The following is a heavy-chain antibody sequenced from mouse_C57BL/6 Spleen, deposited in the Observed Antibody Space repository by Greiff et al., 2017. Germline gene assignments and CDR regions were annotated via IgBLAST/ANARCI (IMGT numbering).Heavy chain of an antibody. V-gene: IGHV1-19*01. Sequence: EVQLVESGPVLVKPGASVKMSCKASGYTFTDYYMNWVKQSHGKSLEWIGVINPYNGGTSYNQKFKGKATLTVDKSSSTAYMELNSLTSEDSAVYYCARSHYYGSRYYYAMDYWGQGTSVTVSS. D-gene: IGHD1-1*01. CDR3: ARSHYYGSRYYYAMDY. CDR2: INPYNGGT. CDR1: GYTFTDYY. J-gene: IGHJ4*01.